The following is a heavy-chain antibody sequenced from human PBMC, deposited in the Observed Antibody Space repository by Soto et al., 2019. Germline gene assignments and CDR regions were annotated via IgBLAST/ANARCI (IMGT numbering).Heavy chain of an antibody. CDR3: ARKIAVAGTLDY. CDR2: IYYSGST. D-gene: IGHD6-19*01. CDR1: GGSISSGDYY. V-gene: IGHV4-30-4*01. Sequence: SETLSLTCTVSGGSISSGDYYWSWIRQPPGKGLEWIGYIYYSGSTYYNPSLKSRVTISVDTSKNQFSLKLSSVTAADTAVYYCARKIAVAGTLDYWGQGTMVTVYS. J-gene: IGHJ4*02.